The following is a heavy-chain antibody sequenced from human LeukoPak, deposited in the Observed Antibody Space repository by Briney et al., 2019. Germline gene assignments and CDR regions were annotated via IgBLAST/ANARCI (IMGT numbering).Heavy chain of an antibody. CDR2: IRQDGGEK. J-gene: IGHJ1*01. D-gene: IGHD3-3*01. CDR1: RFTFSSYW. Sequence: GGSLRLSCAASRFTFSSYWMTWGRQAPGKGLEWVANIRQDGGEKNYVDSVKGRFTISRDNAKNSLYLQMNSLRVEDTAVYFCMRQNRAYFFGHWGQGTLVTVSS. CDR3: MRQNRAYFFGH. V-gene: IGHV3-7*01.